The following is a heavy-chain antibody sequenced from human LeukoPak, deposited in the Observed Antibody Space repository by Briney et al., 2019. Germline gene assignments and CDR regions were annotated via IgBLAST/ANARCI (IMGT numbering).Heavy chain of an antibody. V-gene: IGHV3-49*03. Sequence: GGSLRLSCTASGFTFGDYAMSWFRQAPGKGLEWIGFIRSKAYGGTTEYAASVKGRFTISRDDSKSIAYLQMNSLKTEDTAVYYCARGLRLLRGSYYYFDFWGQGTLVTVSS. D-gene: IGHD1-26*01. CDR1: GFTFGDYA. CDR3: ARGLRLLRGSYYYFDF. J-gene: IGHJ4*02. CDR2: IRSKAYGGTT.